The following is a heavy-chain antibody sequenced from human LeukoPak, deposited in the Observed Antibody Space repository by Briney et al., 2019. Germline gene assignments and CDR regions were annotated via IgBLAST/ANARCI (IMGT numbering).Heavy chain of an antibody. V-gene: IGHV3-7*01. CDR1: GFTFSSYW. Sequence: GGTLRLSCAASGFTFSSYWMSWVRQAPGKGLEWVANIRQDGSEKYYVDSVKGQFTISRDNAKNSMYLQMTSLRAEDTAVYYCARENRSTSCCFDYWGQGTLVTVSS. CDR3: ARENRSTSCCFDY. J-gene: IGHJ4*02. CDR2: IRQDGSEK. D-gene: IGHD2-2*01.